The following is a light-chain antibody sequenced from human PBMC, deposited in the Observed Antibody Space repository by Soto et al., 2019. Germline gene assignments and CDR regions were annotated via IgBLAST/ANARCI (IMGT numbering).Light chain of an antibody. CDR1: QSINNL. Sequence: DVPMTQSPSTPAASLGDRVTLTCLASQSINNLLAWYQQKPGKAPKFLIYDVSTLESGVPSRFSGSGSGTEFTLTISSLQPEDFATYYCQQYDSYPLTFGGGTKVDIK. V-gene: IGKV1-5*01. CDR2: DVS. J-gene: IGKJ4*01. CDR3: QQYDSYPLT.